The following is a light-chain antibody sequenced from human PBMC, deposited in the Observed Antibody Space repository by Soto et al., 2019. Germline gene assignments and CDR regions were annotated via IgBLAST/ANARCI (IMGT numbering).Light chain of an antibody. J-gene: IGLJ3*02. CDR2: KAS. CDR1: VLAKKY. CDR3: YSAADNIWV. Sequence: SYELTQPSSVSVSPGQTARITCSGDVLAKKYARWFQQKPGQAPVLVIYKASERPSGIPQRFSGASSGTTVTLTISGAQVEDEADYYCYSAADNIWVFGGGTKLTVL. V-gene: IGLV3-27*01.